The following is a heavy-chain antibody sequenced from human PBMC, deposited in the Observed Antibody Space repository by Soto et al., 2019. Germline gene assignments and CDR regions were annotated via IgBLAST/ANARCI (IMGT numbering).Heavy chain of an antibody. Sequence: LRLSCAASGFTFSSYGMHWVRQAPGKGLEWVTVIWYDGSNKYYADSVKGRFTISRDNSKNTLYLQMNSLRAEDTAVYYCAKVTGYCSSSSCRRDYYYYYGMDVWGQGTTVTVSS. D-gene: IGHD2-2*01. J-gene: IGHJ6*02. CDR1: GFTFSSYG. CDR3: AKVTGYCSSSSCRRDYYYYYGMDV. V-gene: IGHV3-33*06. CDR2: IWYDGSNK.